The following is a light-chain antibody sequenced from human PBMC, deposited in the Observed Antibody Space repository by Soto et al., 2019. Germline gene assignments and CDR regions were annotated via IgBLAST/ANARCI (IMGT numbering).Light chain of an antibody. CDR1: SGHSSYA. J-gene: IGLJ1*01. V-gene: IGLV4-69*01. CDR3: QTWGTGIHYV. Sequence: QLVLTQSPSASASLGASVKLTCTLSSGHSSYAIAWHQQQPEKGPRYLMKLNSDGSHSKGEGIPDRFSGSSSGAERYLTISSLQSEDEADYYGQTWGTGIHYVFGTGTKVTVL. CDR2: LNSDGSH.